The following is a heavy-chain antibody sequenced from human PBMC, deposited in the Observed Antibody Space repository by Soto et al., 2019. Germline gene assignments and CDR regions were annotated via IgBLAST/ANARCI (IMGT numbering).Heavy chain of an antibody. V-gene: IGHV3-9*01. D-gene: IGHD3-10*01. CDR3: AKDRFRLLWFGQISNYFDS. Sequence: EVQLVESGGGLVQPGRSLRLSCAASGFTFDDYAMHWVRQAPGRGLEWVSAISYNSGSVGYAGSVEGRFTISRDNAKNSLYLYIDDLRPEDTALYYCAKDRFRLLWFGQISNYFDSWGQGTPVTVSS. CDR2: ISYNSGSV. CDR1: GFTFDDYA. J-gene: IGHJ4*02.